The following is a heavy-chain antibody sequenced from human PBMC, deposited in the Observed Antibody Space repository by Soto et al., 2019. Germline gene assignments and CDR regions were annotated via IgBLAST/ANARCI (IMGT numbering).Heavy chain of an antibody. V-gene: IGHV3-73*01. CDR2: IRSKANSYAT. CDR3: SAWGSGRNNDY. Sequence: PGESLSLSCAASGLPFLGSAMHWVRQASGKGLEWVGRIRSKANSYATAYAASVKGRFTISRDDSKNTAYLQMNSLKTEDTAWYYCSAWGSGRNNDYWGQGTMVTLSS. J-gene: IGHJ4*02. D-gene: IGHD3-10*01. CDR1: GLPFLGSA.